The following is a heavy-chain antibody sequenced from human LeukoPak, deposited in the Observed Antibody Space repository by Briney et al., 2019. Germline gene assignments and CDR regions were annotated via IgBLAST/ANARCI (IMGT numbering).Heavy chain of an antibody. CDR2: IYHSGST. V-gene: IGHV4-30-2*01. J-gene: IGHJ4*02. D-gene: IGHD3-22*01. Sequence: SQTLSLTCAVSGGSISSGGYSWSWIRQPPGKGLEWIGYIYHSGSTYYNPSLKSRVTISVDKSKNQFSLKLSSVTAADTAVYYCATVRSGSFDYWGQGTLVTVSS. CDR1: GGSISSGGYS. CDR3: ATVRSGSFDY.